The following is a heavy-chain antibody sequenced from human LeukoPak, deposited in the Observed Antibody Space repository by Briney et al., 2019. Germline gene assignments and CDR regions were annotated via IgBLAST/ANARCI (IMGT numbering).Heavy chain of an antibody. CDR3: ARHSVAGLPDY. CDR2: INHSGST. Sequence: SETLSLTCAVYGGSFSGYYWSWIRQPPGKGLEWIGEINHSGSTNYNPSLKSRVTISVGTSKNQFSLKLSSVTAADTAVYYCARHSVAGLPDYWGQGTLVTVSS. CDR1: GGSFSGYY. V-gene: IGHV4-34*01. D-gene: IGHD6-19*01. J-gene: IGHJ4*02.